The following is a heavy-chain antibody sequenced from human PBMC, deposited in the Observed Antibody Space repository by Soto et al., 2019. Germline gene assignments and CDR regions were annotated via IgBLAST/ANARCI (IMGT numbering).Heavy chain of an antibody. CDR3: ARAVNWTAAYYYYGMDV. V-gene: IGHV3-21*01. D-gene: IGHD1-20*01. CDR1: GFTFSSYS. J-gene: IGHJ6*02. Sequence: GGSLRLSCAASGFTFSSYSMNWVRQAPGKGLEWVSSISSSSSYIYYADSVKGRFTISRDNAKNSLYLQMNSLRAEDTAVYYCARAVNWTAAYYYYGMDVWGQGTTVTVSS. CDR2: ISSSSSYI.